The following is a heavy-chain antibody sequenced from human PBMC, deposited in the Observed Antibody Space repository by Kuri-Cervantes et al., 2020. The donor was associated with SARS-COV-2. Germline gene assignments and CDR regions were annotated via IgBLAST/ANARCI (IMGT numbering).Heavy chain of an antibody. D-gene: IGHD6-19*01. J-gene: IGHJ4*02. CDR3: ARESSGWYDY. Sequence: GESLKISCTASGFTFGDYAMSWFRQAPGKGLAWVGFIRSKAYGGTTEYAASVKGRFTISRDDSKSIAYLQMNSLKTEDTAVYYCARESSGWYDYWGQGTLVTVSS. CDR1: GFTFGDYA. CDR2: IRSKAYGGTT. V-gene: IGHV3-49*03.